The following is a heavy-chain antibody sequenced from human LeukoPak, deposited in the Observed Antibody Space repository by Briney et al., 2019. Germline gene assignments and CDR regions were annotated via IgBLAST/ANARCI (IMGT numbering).Heavy chain of an antibody. CDR2: IRKDGSDN. CDR3: ARDRGYCSGGSCRIHYFDY. V-gene: IGHV3-7*04. D-gene: IGHD2-15*01. CDR1: GFTFDDYG. Sequence: PGRSLRLSCAASGFTFDDYGMSWVRQAPGKGLEWVAYIRKDGSDNYYVDSVKGRFTISRDNAKNSLYLQMNSLRAEDTAVYYCARDRGYCSGGSCRIHYFDYWGQGTLVSVSS. J-gene: IGHJ4*02.